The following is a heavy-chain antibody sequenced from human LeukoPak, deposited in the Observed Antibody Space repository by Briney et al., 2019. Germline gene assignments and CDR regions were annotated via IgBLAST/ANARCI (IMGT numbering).Heavy chain of an antibody. CDR1: GFTFSSYV. D-gene: IGHD3-10*01. J-gene: IGHJ6*03. Sequence: GGSLRLSCLASGFTFSSYVMNWVRQTPGKGLEWVSSISVSGGSTFYADSVKGRFTISRDNSKNTLYLQMNSLRAEDTAVYYCAKGSGSRRPYYYYYMDVWGKETTVTIS. V-gene: IGHV3-23*01. CDR2: ISVSGGST. CDR3: AKGSGSRRPYYYYYMDV.